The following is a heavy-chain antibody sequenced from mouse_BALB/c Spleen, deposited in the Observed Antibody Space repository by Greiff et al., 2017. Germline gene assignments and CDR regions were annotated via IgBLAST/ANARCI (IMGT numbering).Heavy chain of an antibody. CDR1: GYTFTDYN. CDR2: IYPYNGGT. Sequence: VQLQQSGPELVKPGASVKISCKASGYTFTDYNMHWVKQSHGKSLEWIGYIYPYNGGTGYNQKFKSKATLTVDNSSSTAYMELRSLTSEDSAVYYCARWRPFAMDYWGQGTSVTVSS. V-gene: IGHV1S29*02. CDR3: ARWRPFAMDY. J-gene: IGHJ4*01.